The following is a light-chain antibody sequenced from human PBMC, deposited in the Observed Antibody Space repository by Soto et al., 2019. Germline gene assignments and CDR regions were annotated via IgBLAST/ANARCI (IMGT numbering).Light chain of an antibody. Sequence: DIQMTQSPSSLSASVGDRVPITCRASQGISNYLAWYQQKPGKVPKLLIYAASTLQSGVPSRFSGSRSGTDFTLTVSSLQPEEFATYYCQKYNSAPLWTFAQGTKVEIK. J-gene: IGKJ1*01. V-gene: IGKV1-27*01. CDR2: AAS. CDR1: QGISNY. CDR3: QKYNSAPLWT.